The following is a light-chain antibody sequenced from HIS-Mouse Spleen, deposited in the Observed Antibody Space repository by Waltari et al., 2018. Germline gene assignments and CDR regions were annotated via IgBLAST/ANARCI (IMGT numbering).Light chain of an antibody. V-gene: IGKV1-5*03. CDR2: KAS. CDR3: QQYKSYSRT. CDR1: QSISSW. J-gene: IGKJ1*01. Sequence: DIQMTQSPSTLSASVGDRVTITCRASQSISSWLAWYQQKPGKAPKLLIYKASSLESGFPSRFSGSGSGTEFTLTITSLQPDDFATYYCQQYKSYSRTFGQGTTVEIK.